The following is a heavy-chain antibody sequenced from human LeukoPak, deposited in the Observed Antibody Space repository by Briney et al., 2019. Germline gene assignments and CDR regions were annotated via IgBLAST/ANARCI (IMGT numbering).Heavy chain of an antibody. J-gene: IGHJ4*02. CDR1: GFTFSSYS. CDR2: IRISSII. V-gene: IGHV3-48*02. D-gene: IGHD4-17*01. Sequence: GGSLRLSCAASGFTFSSYSMNWVRQAPGKGLEWVSYIRISSIIYYADSVKGRFTISRDNAKNSLYLQMNSLRDEDTAVYYCASVYGDPEDYWGQGTLVTVSS. CDR3: ASVYGDPEDY.